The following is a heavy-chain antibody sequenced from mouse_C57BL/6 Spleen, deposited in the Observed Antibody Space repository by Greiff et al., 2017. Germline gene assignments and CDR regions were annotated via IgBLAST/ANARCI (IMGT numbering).Heavy chain of an antibody. Sequence: VQLQQSGPELVKPGASVKIPCKASGYTFTDYNMDWVKQSHGKSLEWIGAINPNNGGTIYNQKFKGKATLTVDKSSSTAYMELRSLTSEDTAVYYCARWNYGRHFDYWGQGTTLTVSS. D-gene: IGHD1-1*01. CDR2: INPNNGGT. CDR1: GYTFTDYN. J-gene: IGHJ2*01. V-gene: IGHV1-18*01. CDR3: ARWNYGRHFDY.